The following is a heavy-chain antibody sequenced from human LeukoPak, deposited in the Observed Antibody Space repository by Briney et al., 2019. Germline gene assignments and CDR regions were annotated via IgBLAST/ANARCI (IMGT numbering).Heavy chain of an antibody. CDR2: FDPEDGET. CDR1: GYTLTELS. CDR3: ATGRLIFGSGSHPLDY. Sequence: ASVKVSCKVSGYTLTELSMHRVRQAPGKGLEWMGGFDPEDGETIYAQKFQGRVTMTEDTSTDTAYMELSSLRSEDTAVYYCATGRLIFGSGSHPLDYWGQGTLVTVSS. V-gene: IGHV1-24*01. D-gene: IGHD3-10*01. J-gene: IGHJ4*02.